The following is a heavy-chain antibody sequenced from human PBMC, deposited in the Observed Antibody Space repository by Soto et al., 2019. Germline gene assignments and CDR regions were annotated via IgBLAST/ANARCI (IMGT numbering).Heavy chain of an antibody. J-gene: IGHJ4*02. Sequence: EVHLVESGGGLVQPGRSLRLSCAASGFTFDDYAMHWVRQAPGKGLEWVSGISWNSDSTVYADSVKGRFTISRDNAKNSLFLQMNSLRAEDTALYFCAKDTYIIVGGTHIDFWGRGTLVSVSS. CDR1: GFTFDDYA. CDR2: ISWNSDST. V-gene: IGHV3-9*01. CDR3: AKDTYIIVGGTHIDF. D-gene: IGHD1-26*01.